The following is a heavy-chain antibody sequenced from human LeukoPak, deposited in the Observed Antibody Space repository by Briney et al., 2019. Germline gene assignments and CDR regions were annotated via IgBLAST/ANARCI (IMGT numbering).Heavy chain of an antibody. CDR3: AREQGTVTTNWFDP. CDR2: FYYCRST. V-gene: IGHV4-59*01. J-gene: IGHJ5*02. D-gene: IGHD4-17*01. CDR1: GDSISNYF. Sequence: SETLPLTCRVPGDSISNYFWGWIPQPTGKGLERIGYFYYCRSTNYNPSLESRVTISVDTSKNQFSLKLSSVTAADTAVYYCAREQGTVTTNWFDPWGQGTLVTVSS.